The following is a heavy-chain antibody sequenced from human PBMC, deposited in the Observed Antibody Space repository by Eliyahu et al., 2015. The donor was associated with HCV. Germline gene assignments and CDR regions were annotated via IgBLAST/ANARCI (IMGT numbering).Heavy chain of an antibody. D-gene: IGHD3-10*01. CDR2: XYHSGST. J-gene: IGHJ4*02. V-gene: IGHV4-4*02. CDR3: ARAEYYYGSGILH. Sequence: QVQLQESGPGLVKPSGTLSXTCAVXXGSXSRSNWXSWVRXPPGKGLEWIGEXYHSGSTNYNPSLKSRVTISVDKSKNQFSLKLSSVTAADTAVYYCARAEYYYGSGILHWGQGTLVTVSS. CDR1: XGSXSRSNW.